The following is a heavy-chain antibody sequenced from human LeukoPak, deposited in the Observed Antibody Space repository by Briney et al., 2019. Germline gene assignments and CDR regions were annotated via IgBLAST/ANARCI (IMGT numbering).Heavy chain of an antibody. Sequence: PGGSLRLSCAASGFTFSSYGMHWVRQAPGKGLEWVAVISYDGSNKYYADSVKGRFTISRDNAKNSLYLQMNSLRAEDTAVYYCARDSTYPTYYDFWSGPYFDYWGQGTLVTVSS. CDR3: ARDSTYPTYYDFWSGPYFDY. D-gene: IGHD3-3*01. V-gene: IGHV3-30*03. CDR2: ISYDGSNK. J-gene: IGHJ4*02. CDR1: GFTFSSYG.